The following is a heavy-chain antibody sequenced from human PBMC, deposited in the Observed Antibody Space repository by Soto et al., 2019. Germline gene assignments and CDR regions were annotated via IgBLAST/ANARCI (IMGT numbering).Heavy chain of an antibody. J-gene: IGHJ6*03. CDR1: GYSFTSYW. CDR3: ARSDYDILTGYPLYYMDV. Sequence: GESLKISCKGSGYSFTSYWIGWVRQMPGKGLEWMGIIYPGDSDTRYSPSFQGQVTISADKSISTAYLQWSSLKASDTAMYYCARSDYDILTGYPLYYMDVWGKGTTVTVSS. D-gene: IGHD3-9*01. CDR2: IYPGDSDT. V-gene: IGHV5-51*01.